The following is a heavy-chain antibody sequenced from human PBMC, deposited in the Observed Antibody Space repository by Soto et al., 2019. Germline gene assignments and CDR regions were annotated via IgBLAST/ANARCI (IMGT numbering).Heavy chain of an antibody. CDR1: GFTFRNYN. CDR2: ISGASGTI. V-gene: IGHV3-48*01. D-gene: IGHD2-15*01. CDR3: ARDCGYGDGKDV. Sequence: LRLSCADSGFTFRNYNMNWVRQAPGKGLEWLSYISGASGTIYYADSMQGRFTISRDNAKNSLYLQMNSLRAEDTAMYYCARDCGYGDGKDVWGQGTTVTVSS. J-gene: IGHJ6*02.